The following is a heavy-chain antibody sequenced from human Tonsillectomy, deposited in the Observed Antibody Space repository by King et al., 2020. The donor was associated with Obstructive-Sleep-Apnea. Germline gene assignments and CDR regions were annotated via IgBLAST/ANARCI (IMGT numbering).Heavy chain of an antibody. D-gene: IGHD6-13*01. V-gene: IGHV4-59*01. CDR3: ARFRIAAAGFDY. J-gene: IGHJ4*02. Sequence: QMQESGPGLVKPSETLSLTCTVSGGSISSYYWSWIRQPPGKGLEWIGYIYYSGSTNYNPSLKSRVTISVDTSKNQFSLKLSSVTAADTAVYYCARFRIAAAGFDYWGQGTLVTVSS. CDR1: GGSISSYY. CDR2: IYYSGST.